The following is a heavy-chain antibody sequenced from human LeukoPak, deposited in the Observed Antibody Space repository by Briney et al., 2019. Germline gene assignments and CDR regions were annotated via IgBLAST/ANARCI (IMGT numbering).Heavy chain of an antibody. Sequence: ASVKVSCKTSGYTFTNYGLTWVRRAPGQGLEWMGWISSYNTNRKYAQKFQGRVTMTTDTSTNTGYMELRSLRSDDTAVYYCAREPQQMVRSDNYFDSWGQGTLVIVSS. D-gene: IGHD6-13*01. CDR3: AREPQQMVRSDNYFDS. V-gene: IGHV1-18*01. CDR1: GYTFTNYG. CDR2: ISSYNTNR. J-gene: IGHJ4*02.